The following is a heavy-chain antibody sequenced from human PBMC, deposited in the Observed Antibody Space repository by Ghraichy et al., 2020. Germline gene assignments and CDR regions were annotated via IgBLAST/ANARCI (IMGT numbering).Heavy chain of an antibody. CDR2: IFNSGIT. CDR1: GGSVSSGGHY. J-gene: IGHJ4*02. D-gene: IGHD3-22*01. V-gene: IGHV4-31*03. Sequence: SQTLSLTCSVSGGSVSSGGHYWTWIRQNPGKGLEWIGFIFNSGITYYNPSLKSRASISADTSKNQFSLKLDSVTAADTAVYYCARDCGYFLAFDYWGQGTXVTXXS. CDR3: ARDCGYFLAFDY.